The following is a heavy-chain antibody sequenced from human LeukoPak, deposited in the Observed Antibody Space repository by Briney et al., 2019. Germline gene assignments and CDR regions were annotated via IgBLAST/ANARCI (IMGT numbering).Heavy chain of an antibody. CDR3: AEAASSSWPSYYYGMDV. D-gene: IGHD6-13*01. CDR2: ITGSGGNT. V-gene: IGHV3-23*01. J-gene: IGHJ6*02. Sequence: GGSLRLSCAASGFIFSSYSMSWVRQAPGKGLEWVSVITGSGGNTYYADSVKGRFTISKDNSKNTVYLQMSSLRVDDTAVYYCAEAASSSWPSYYYGMDVWGQGTTVTVSS. CDR1: GFIFSSYS.